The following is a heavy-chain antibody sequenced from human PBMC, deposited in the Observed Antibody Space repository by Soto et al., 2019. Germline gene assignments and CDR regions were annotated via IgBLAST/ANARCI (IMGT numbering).Heavy chain of an antibody. Sequence: QLQLQESGPGLVKPSETLSLTCTVSGGSISSSSYYWGWIRQPPGKGLEWIGSIYYSGSTYYNPSLKSRVTISVDTSKNQFSLKLSSVTAADTAVYYCATSEVYCGGDCYSFEDWGQGTLVTVSS. J-gene: IGHJ4*02. V-gene: IGHV4-39*01. CDR3: ATSEVYCGGDCYSFED. CDR2: IYYSGST. D-gene: IGHD2-21*01. CDR1: GGSISSSSYY.